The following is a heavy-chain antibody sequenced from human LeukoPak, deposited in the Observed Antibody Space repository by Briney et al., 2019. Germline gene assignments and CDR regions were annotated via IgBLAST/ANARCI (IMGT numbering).Heavy chain of an antibody. J-gene: IGHJ6*03. CDR1: GFTFDDYT. CDR3: AKDSAGYSYGYLNYYYYMDV. V-gene: IGHV3-43*01. D-gene: IGHD5-18*01. Sequence: PGGSLRLSCAASGFTFDDYTMHWVRQAPGKGLEWVSLISWDGGSTYYADSVKGRFTISRDNSKNSLYLQMNSLRTEDTALYYCAKDSAGYSYGYLNYYYYMDVWGKGTTVTVSS. CDR2: ISWDGGST.